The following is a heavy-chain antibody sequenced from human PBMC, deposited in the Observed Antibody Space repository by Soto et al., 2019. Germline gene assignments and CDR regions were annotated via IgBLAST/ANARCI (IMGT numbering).Heavy chain of an antibody. Sequence: QLQLQESGPGLVKPSETLSLTCTVSGGSISSSSYYWGWIRQPPGKGLEWIGSIYYSGSTYYNPSLTVRVIITVDTSKSHFSLKQGSVTVADTAVYYCARREVVAVHDAFDICGQVTMVTVSS. CDR2: IYYSGST. V-gene: IGHV4-39*02. D-gene: IGHD6-19*01. CDR3: ARREVVAVHDAFDI. CDR1: GGSISSSSYY. J-gene: IGHJ3*02.